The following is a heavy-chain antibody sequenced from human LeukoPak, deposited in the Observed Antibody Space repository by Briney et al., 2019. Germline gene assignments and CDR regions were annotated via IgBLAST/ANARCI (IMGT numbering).Heavy chain of an antibody. J-gene: IGHJ6*02. Sequence: GGSLRLSCAASGFTFSSYAMHWVRQAPGKGLEWVAVISYDGSNKYYADSVKGRFTISRDNSKNTLYLQMNSLRAEDTAVYYCASPAYGDYENYYYYYGMDVWGQGTTVTVSS. CDR3: ASPAYGDYENYYYYYGMDV. CDR2: ISYDGSNK. D-gene: IGHD4-17*01. V-gene: IGHV3-30-3*01. CDR1: GFTFSSYA.